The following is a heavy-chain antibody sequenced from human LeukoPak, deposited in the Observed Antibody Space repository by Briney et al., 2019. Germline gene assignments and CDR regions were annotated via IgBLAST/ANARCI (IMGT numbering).Heavy chain of an antibody. J-gene: IGHJ4*02. V-gene: IGHV4-34*01. Sequence: SETLSLTCAVYGGSFSGYYWSWIRQPPGKGLEWIGEINHSGSTNYNPSLKSRVTISVDTSKNQFSLKLSSVTAADTAVYYCARGSLFYDSSGYYYDPPDYWGQGTLVTVSS. CDR1: GGSFSGYY. CDR2: INHSGST. D-gene: IGHD3-22*01. CDR3: ARGSLFYDSSGYYYDPPDY.